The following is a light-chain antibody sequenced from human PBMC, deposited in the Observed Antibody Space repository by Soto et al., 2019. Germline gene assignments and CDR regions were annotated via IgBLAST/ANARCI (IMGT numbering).Light chain of an antibody. CDR1: QSVSIN. CDR2: GAS. J-gene: IGKJ5*01. V-gene: IGKV3-15*01. CDR3: QQYKDWPPIT. Sequence: EIVLTQSPATLSLSPGERATLSCRASQSVSINLAWYQQKPGQAPRLLIFGASTRATGIPARFSGSGSGTEFTLSINSLQSEDFAVYYCQQYKDWPPITFGQGTRLEIK.